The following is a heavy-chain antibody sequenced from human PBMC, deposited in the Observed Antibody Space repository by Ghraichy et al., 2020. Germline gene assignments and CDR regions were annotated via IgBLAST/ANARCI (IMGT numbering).Heavy chain of an antibody. D-gene: IGHD3-9*01. J-gene: IGHJ2*01. CDR1: GDSVSSSSAT. Sequence: SQTLSLTCAISGDSVSSSSATWNWIRQSPSRGLEWLGRTYYRSKWCYDYAVSVKSRITINPDTSKNQFSLQLNSVTPEDTAVYYCARRLGSPYWYLDLWGRGTLVTVSS. V-gene: IGHV6-1*01. CDR2: TYYRSKWCY. CDR3: ARRLGSPYWYLDL.